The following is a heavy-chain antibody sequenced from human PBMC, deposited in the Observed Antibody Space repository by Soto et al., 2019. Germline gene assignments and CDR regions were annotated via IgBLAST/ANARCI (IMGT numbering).Heavy chain of an antibody. D-gene: IGHD2-15*01. J-gene: IGHJ4*02. Sequence: QVQLVQSGAEVKKPGSSVKVSCKASGVTFSSETISWVRQAPGQGLEWVGGIIPLFGTANYAQKFQGRVPITADESTSTLYIALSSLRSDDTAVYCCATELGGNPASPFDSWGQGTLVTVSS. CDR2: IIPLFGTA. V-gene: IGHV1-69*01. CDR3: ATELGGNPASPFDS. CDR1: GVTFSSET.